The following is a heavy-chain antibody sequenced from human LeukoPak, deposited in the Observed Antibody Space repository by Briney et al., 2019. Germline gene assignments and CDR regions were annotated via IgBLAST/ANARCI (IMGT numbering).Heavy chain of an antibody. D-gene: IGHD6-25*01. CDR3: AKARLSSDSDPPDY. Sequence: GGSLRLSCAASGFTFSRHWMTWVRQAPGKGLEWVASIRQDGNEMFYVDSVKGRFTISRDNAKNSLFLQMSSLRAEDTALYYCAKARLSSDSDPPDYWGQGTLVTVSS. CDR2: IRQDGNEM. CDR1: GFTFSRHW. V-gene: IGHV3-7*03. J-gene: IGHJ4*02.